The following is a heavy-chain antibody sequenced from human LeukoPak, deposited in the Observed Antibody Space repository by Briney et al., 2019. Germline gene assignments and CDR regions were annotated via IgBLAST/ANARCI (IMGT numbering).Heavy chain of an antibody. CDR3: ASSNILAGFWFDP. CDR2: VYSSGST. CDR1: GGSISSGNYY. V-gene: IGHV4-61*02. Sequence: SETLSLTCTVSGGSISSGNYYWSWIRQPAGKGLEWIGRVYSSGSTSYNPSLESRVTISLDTSMNHFSLRLSSVTAADTAMYFCASSNILAGFWFDPWGQGTLVNVSS. D-gene: IGHD3-9*01. J-gene: IGHJ5*02.